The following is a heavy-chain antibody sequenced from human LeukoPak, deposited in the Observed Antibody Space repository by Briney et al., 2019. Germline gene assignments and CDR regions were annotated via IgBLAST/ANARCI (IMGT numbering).Heavy chain of an antibody. J-gene: IGHJ6*02. D-gene: IGHD6-19*01. V-gene: IGHV4-39*01. CDR3: ARQGWASFYYYGVDV. CDR1: GFTFSSYW. Sequence: GSLRLSCAASGFTFSSYWMNWVRQPPGKGLEWIGSIYYSGSTYYNSSLKSRVTISVDTSKNQFSLKLSSVTAADTAVYYCARQGWASFYYYGVDVWGQGTPVTVSS. CDR2: IYYSGST.